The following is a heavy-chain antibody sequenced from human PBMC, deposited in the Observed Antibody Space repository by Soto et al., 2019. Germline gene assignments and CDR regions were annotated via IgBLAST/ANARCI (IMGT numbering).Heavy chain of an antibody. V-gene: IGHV4-4*02. Sequence: PSETLSLTWDVSSVSITSSNWWTWVRQPPGKGLEWLGKISHSGTVNYNATLRSRVTISVDKPKNQLSLTRMSVPAADTAVYDCARDDDGFDYWGPGILVTVSS. CDR1: SVSITSSNW. J-gene: IGHJ4*02. CDR2: ISHSGTV. D-gene: IGHD4-17*01. CDR3: ARDDDGFDY.